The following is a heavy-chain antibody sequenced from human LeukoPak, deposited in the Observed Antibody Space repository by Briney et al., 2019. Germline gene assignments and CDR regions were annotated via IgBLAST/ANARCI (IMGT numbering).Heavy chain of an antibody. J-gene: IGHJ6*02. CDR2: IYYSGST. V-gene: IGHV4-39*01. Sequence: SETLSLTCTVSGGSISSSSYYWGWIRQPPGKGLEWIGSIYYSGSTYYNPSLKSRVTISVDTSKNQFSLKLSSVTAADTAVYYCARLRSTRRYYYGMDVWGQGTTVTVSS. CDR3: ARLRSTRRYYYGMDV. CDR1: GGSISSSSYY. D-gene: IGHD5/OR15-5a*01.